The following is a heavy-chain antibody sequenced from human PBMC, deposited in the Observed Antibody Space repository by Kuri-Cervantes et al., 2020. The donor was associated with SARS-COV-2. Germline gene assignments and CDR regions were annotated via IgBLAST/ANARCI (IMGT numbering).Heavy chain of an antibody. J-gene: IGHJ4*02. CDR1: GFTFDDYA. CDR2: ISWNSGSI. D-gene: IGHD4-23*01. V-gene: IGHV3-9*01. CDR3: AKAFYGGNRGGVDY. Sequence: SLKISCAASGFTFDDYAMHWVRQAPGKGLEWVSGISWNSGSIGYADSVKGRFTISRDNAKNSLYLQMNSLRAEDTASYYCAKAFYGGNRGGVDYWGQGTLVTVSS.